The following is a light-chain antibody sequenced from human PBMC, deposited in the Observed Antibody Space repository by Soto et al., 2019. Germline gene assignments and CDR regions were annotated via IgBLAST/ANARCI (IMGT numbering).Light chain of an antibody. CDR1: SSNIGAGYD. Sequence: QAVVTQPPSVSGAPGQRVTISCTGSSSNIGAGYDVHWYQQLPGTAPKLLIYGNTNRPSGVPDRFSGSKSGTSASLAITGLQAEDEADYYCQSYDSSLSGPSFDFGTGTRSPS. CDR3: QSYDSSLSGPSFD. CDR2: GNT. V-gene: IGLV1-40*01. J-gene: IGLJ1*01.